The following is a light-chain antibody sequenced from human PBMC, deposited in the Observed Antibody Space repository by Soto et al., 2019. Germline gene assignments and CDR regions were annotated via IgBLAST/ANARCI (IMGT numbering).Light chain of an antibody. V-gene: IGLV1-44*01. CDR3: AAWDNSLRVV. CDR2: NNN. CDR1: SSNIGSNT. Sequence: QSVLTQPPSASGTPGQRVTISCSGSSSNIGSNTVSWYQHLPGTAPKLLIYNNNQRPSGVPDRFSGSKSGTSASLAISGLQSEDEADYFCAAWDNSLRVVFGGGTKPTVL. J-gene: IGLJ2*01.